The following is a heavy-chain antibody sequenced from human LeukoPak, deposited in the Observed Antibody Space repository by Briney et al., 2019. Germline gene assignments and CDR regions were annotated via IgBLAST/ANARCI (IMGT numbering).Heavy chain of an antibody. Sequence: MTSETLSLTCTVSGGSISSSSYYWGWIRQPPGKGLEWIGSIYYSGSTYYNPSLKSRVTISVDTSKNQFSLKLSSVTAADTAVYYCARRLGWAPSDYWGQGTLVTVSS. CDR3: ARRLGWAPSDY. CDR2: IYYSGST. V-gene: IGHV4-39*07. D-gene: IGHD3-16*01. CDR1: GGSISSSSYY. J-gene: IGHJ4*02.